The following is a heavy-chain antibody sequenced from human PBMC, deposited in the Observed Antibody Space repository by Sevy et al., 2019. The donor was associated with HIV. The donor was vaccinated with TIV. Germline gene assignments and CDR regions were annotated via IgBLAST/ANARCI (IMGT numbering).Heavy chain of an antibody. CDR2: FDPEDNER. Sequence: ASVKVSCKVSGYTLTRLAMHWVLQAPGKGLEWMGSFDPEDNERIYAQKWQGRFSMTEDTSTDTAYMELSNLRSEDTAVYYCATTKDYYENSGDPFDYWGQRTLVTVSS. V-gene: IGHV1-24*01. J-gene: IGHJ4*02. D-gene: IGHD3-22*01. CDR3: ATTKDYYENSGDPFDY. CDR1: GYTLTRLA.